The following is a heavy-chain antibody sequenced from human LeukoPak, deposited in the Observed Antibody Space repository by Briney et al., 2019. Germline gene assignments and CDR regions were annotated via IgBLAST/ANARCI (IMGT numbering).Heavy chain of an antibody. CDR2: INPNSGGT. Sequence: ASVKVSCKASGYTFTGYYMHWVRQAPGQGLEWMGWINPNSGGTNYAQKFQGWVTMTRDTSISTAYMELSRLRSEDTAVYYCARLSYYDILTGQPNDYWGQGTLVTVSS. CDR3: ARLSYYDILTGQPNDY. V-gene: IGHV1-2*04. J-gene: IGHJ4*02. D-gene: IGHD3-9*01. CDR1: GYTFTGYY.